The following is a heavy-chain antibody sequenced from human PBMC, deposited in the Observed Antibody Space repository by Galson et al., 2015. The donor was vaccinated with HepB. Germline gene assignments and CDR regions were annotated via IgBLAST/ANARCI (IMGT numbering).Heavy chain of an antibody. CDR3: ARGHYDDVWGRRTYYFDY. J-gene: IGHJ4*02. V-gene: IGHV1-8*01. D-gene: IGHD3-16*01. CDR1: GYTFTSYD. Sequence: SVKVSCKASGYTFTSYDINWVRQATGQGLEWMGWMNPNSGNTGYAQKFQGGVTMTRNTSISTAYMELSSLRSEDTAVYYCARGHYDDVWGRRTYYFDYWGQGTLVTVSS. CDR2: MNPNSGNT.